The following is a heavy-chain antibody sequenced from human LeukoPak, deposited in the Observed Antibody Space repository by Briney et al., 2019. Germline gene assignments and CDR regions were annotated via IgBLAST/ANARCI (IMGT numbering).Heavy chain of an antibody. D-gene: IGHD1-26*01. J-gene: IGHJ4*02. CDR1: GYTFTGYY. V-gene: IGHV1-2*02. CDR2: INANSGGT. CDR3: AREGVSILLGFDY. Sequence: ASVKVSCKASGYTFTGYYMRWVRQAPGQGLEWMGWINANSGGTDYAQTFQGSVTLTRDTSTSTLYMDLRRLRSADTPVYSCAREGVSILLGFDYWGQGSLVTVSS.